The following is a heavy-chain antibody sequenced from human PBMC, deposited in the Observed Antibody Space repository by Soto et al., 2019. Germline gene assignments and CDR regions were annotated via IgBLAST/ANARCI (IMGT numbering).Heavy chain of an antibody. CDR1: GGSISSGGYS. CDR2: IYYSGST. CDR3: ARLYGSGSYFNFYFDY. V-gene: IGHV4-61*08. D-gene: IGHD3-10*01. Sequence: TSETLSLTCAVSGGSISSGGYSWSWIRQPPGKGLEWIGYIYYSGSTNYNPSLKSRVTISVDTSKNQFSLKLSSVTAADTAVYYCARLYGSGSYFNFYFDYWGQGTLVTVSS. J-gene: IGHJ4*02.